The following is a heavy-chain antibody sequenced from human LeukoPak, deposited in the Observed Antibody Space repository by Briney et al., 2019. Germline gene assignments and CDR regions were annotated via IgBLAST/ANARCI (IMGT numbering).Heavy chain of an antibody. Sequence: GASVKVSCKASGYTFTGYYMHWVRQAPGQGLEWMGWIDPNSGGTNYAQKFQGRVTMTRDTSISTAYMELSRLRSDDTAVYYCARSLGGHVVGEDYWGQGTLVTVSS. D-gene: IGHD1-26*01. CDR1: GYTFTGYY. CDR3: ARSLGGHVVGEDY. CDR2: IDPNSGGT. J-gene: IGHJ4*02. V-gene: IGHV1-2*02.